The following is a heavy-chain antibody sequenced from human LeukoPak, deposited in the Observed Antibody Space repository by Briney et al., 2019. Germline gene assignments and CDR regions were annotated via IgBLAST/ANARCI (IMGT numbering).Heavy chain of an antibody. V-gene: IGHV4-59*12. D-gene: IGHD2-15*01. CDR2: IFYSGST. Sequence: KASETLSLTCTVSGGSMSSYYWSWIRQPPGKGLEWIGYIFYSGSTNYNPSLKSRVTLSVDTSKNQFSLKLGSVTAADTAVYYCARERGGYCSGGSCYSFFDYWGQGTLVTVSS. J-gene: IGHJ4*02. CDR3: ARERGGYCSGGSCYSFFDY. CDR1: GGSMSSYY.